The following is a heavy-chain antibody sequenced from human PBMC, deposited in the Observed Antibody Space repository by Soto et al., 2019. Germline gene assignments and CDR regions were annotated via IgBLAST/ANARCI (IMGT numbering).Heavy chain of an antibody. CDR3: ARRDCSSSSCYLQYYYGMDV. CDR1: GCSFSNHW. Sequence: GESLKISCKGSGCSFSNHWIIWVRQMPGKGLEWMGNIDPSDSYIKYSPSFQGHVTISADKSISTAYLQWSSLEASDTAVYFCARRDCSSSSCYLQYYYGMDVWGQGTTVTVS. J-gene: IGHJ6*02. D-gene: IGHD2-15*01. CDR2: IDPSDSYI. V-gene: IGHV5-10-1*01.